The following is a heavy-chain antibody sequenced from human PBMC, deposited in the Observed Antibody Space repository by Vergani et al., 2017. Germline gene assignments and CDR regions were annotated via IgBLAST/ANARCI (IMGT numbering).Heavy chain of an antibody. CDR3: AKTLDGYYDSSGYLRGWFDP. CDR1: GFTFSSYE. D-gene: IGHD3-22*01. J-gene: IGHJ5*02. V-gene: IGHV3-48*03. Sequence: EVHLVESGGGLVQPGGSLRLSCAASGFTFSSYEMDWVRQAPGKGLEWVSYISSSGGAIDYADSVKGRFTISRDNSKTTLYLQMNSLRAEDTAVYYCAKTLDGYYDSSGYLRGWFDPWGQGTLVTVSS. CDR2: ISSSGGAI.